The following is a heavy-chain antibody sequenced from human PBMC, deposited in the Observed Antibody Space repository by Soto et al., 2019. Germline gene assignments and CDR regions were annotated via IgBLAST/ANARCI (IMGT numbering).Heavy chain of an antibody. J-gene: IGHJ4*02. CDR2: ITPFSGDV. CDR3: ASGGAGSGPFTWELPDH. D-gene: IGHD1-26*01. V-gene: IGHV1-45*02. Sequence: QMQLVQSGAEVKRTGSTVTVSCKALGNTFTYRYLHWVRQAPVQALEWMGWITPFSGDVHYAQKFQERVTITRDRSINTAYMRMSSLRPEDTAMYYCASGGAGSGPFTWELPDHWGQGTLVTVSS. CDR1: GNTFTYRY.